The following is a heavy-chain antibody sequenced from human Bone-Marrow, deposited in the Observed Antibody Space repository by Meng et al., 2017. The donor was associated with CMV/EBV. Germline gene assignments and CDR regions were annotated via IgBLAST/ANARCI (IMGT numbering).Heavy chain of an antibody. V-gene: IGHV3-30*04. D-gene: IGHD2-15*01. CDR3: AKDRAYCSGGSCYSRYYYYGMDV. CDR2: ISYDGSNK. Sequence: GESLKISCAASGFTFSSYAMHWVRQAPGKGLEWVAVISYDGSNKYYADSVKGRFTISRDNSKNTLYLQMNSLRAEDTAVYYCAKDRAYCSGGSCYSRYYYYGMDVWGQGTTVTVSS. CDR1: GFTFSSYA. J-gene: IGHJ6*02.